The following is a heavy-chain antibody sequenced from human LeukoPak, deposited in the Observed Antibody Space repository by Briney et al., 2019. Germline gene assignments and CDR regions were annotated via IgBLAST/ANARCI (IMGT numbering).Heavy chain of an antibody. Sequence: ASVKVSCKPSGYTFTGYYIQWVRQAPGQGLEWMGWINPNSGGTNYAQKFQGRVTMTRDTSISTAYMELSRLRSDDTAVYYCARIAVADDAFDIWGQGTMVTVSS. CDR2: INPNSGGT. J-gene: IGHJ3*02. D-gene: IGHD6-19*01. CDR1: GYTFTGYY. V-gene: IGHV1-2*02. CDR3: ARIAVADDAFDI.